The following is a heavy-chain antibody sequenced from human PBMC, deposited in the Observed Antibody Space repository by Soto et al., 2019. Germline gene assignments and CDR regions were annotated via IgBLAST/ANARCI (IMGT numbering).Heavy chain of an antibody. CDR2: TYYRSKWYN. CDR3: ARDLVLGRQWLAPEYYYGMDV. V-gene: IGHV6-1*01. Sequence: SQTLSLTCAISGDSVSSNSAAWNWIRQSPSRGLEWLGRTYYRSKWYNDYAVSVKSRITINPDTSKNQFSLQLNSVTPEDTAVYYCARDLVLGRQWLAPEYYYGMDVWGQGTTVTVSS. J-gene: IGHJ6*02. D-gene: IGHD6-19*01. CDR1: GDSVSSNSAA.